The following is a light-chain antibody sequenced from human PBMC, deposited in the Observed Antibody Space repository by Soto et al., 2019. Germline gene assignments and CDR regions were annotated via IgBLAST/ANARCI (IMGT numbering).Light chain of an antibody. CDR3: QQRSNWPST. CDR1: QSVSTY. CDR2: DAF. V-gene: IGKV3-11*01. Sequence: EIVLTQSPVTLSLSPGERATLSCRASQSVSTYLAWYQQKPGQAPRILIYDAFKRATGIPARFSGSGSGTDFTLTISSLEPEDFAVYYCQQRSNWPSTFGGGNKVEIK. J-gene: IGKJ4*01.